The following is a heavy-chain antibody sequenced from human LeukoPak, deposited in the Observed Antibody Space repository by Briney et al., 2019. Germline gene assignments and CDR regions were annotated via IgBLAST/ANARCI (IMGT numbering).Heavy chain of an antibody. J-gene: IGHJ4*02. Sequence: GGSLRLSCAASGFTFSSYAMHWVRQAPGKGLEWVAVISYDGSNKYYADSVKGRFTISRDNSKNTLYLQMNSLRAEDTAVYYCAKVGHYDILTGYYYWGQGTLVTVSS. CDR2: ISYDGSNK. CDR1: GFTFSSYA. V-gene: IGHV3-30*04. CDR3: AKVGHYDILTGYYY. D-gene: IGHD3-9*01.